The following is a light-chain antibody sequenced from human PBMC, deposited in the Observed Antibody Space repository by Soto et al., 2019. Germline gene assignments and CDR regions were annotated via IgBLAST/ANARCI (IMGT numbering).Light chain of an antibody. CDR3: ETWDSNTWV. CDR2: LEGSGSY. J-gene: IGLJ3*02. CDR1: SGHSSYI. Sequence: QPVLTQSSSASASLGSSVKLTCTLSSGHSSYIIAWHQQQPGKAPRYLMNLEGSGSYNKGSGVPNRFSGSSSGADRYLTISNLQFEDEADYYCETWDSNTWVFGGGTKLTVL. V-gene: IGLV4-60*02.